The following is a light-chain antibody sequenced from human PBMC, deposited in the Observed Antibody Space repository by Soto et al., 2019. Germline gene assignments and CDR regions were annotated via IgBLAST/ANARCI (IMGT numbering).Light chain of an antibody. J-gene: IGKJ3*01. CDR3: QKSNSAPFT. CDR1: QGIANY. Sequence: DIQMTQSPSSLSASVGDRVTITCRASQGIANYLAWYQQKPGKVPKLLIYAASTLQSGVPSRFSGSGSGTDFTLTISRLQPEDVATYYCQKSNSAPFTFGPGTKVDIK. V-gene: IGKV1-27*01. CDR2: AAS.